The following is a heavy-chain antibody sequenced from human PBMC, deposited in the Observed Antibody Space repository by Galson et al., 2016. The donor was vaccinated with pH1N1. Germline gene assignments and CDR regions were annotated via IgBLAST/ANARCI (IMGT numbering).Heavy chain of an antibody. CDR3: ARALYYGGNSIAFDV. V-gene: IGHV3-48*03. J-gene: IGHJ3*01. Sequence: SLRLSCAASGFRFSSYAFSWVRQAPGKGLEWISVVMNNIGTTFYSESVRGRFTISRDNAKNSLYLQMNSLRAEDTAIYYCARALYYGGNSIAFDVWGQGTMVTVSS. CDR2: VMNNIGTT. CDR1: GFRFSSYA. D-gene: IGHD4-23*01.